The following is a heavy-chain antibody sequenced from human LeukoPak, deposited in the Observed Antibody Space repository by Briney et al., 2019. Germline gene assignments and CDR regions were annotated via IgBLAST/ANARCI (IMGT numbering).Heavy chain of an antibody. D-gene: IGHD1-26*01. V-gene: IGHV1-18*04. CDR1: GYTFTGYY. J-gene: IGHJ5*02. Sequence: ASVKVSCKASGYTFTGYYMHWVRQAPGQGLEWMGWISAYNGNTNYAQKLQGRVTMTTDTSTSTAYMELRSLRSDDTAVYYCARQGDQSRGFDPWGQGTLVTVSS. CDR3: ARQGDQSRGFDP. CDR2: ISAYNGNT.